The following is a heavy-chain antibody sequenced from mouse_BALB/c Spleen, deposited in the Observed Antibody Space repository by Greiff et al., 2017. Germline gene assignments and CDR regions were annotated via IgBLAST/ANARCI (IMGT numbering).Heavy chain of an antibody. D-gene: IGHD1-1*02. V-gene: IGHV3-6*02. CDR1: GYSITSGYY. Sequence: EVQLQESGPGLVKPSQSLSLTCSVTGYSITSGYYWNWIRQFPGNKLEWMGYISYDGSNNYNPSLKNRISITRDTSKNQFFLKLNSVTTEDTATYYCARGGGGLYYFDYWGQGTTLTVSS. CDR3: ARGGGGLYYFDY. J-gene: IGHJ2*01. CDR2: ISYDGSN.